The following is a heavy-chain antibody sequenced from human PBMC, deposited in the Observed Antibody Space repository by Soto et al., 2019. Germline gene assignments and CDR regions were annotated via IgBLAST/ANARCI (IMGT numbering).Heavy chain of an antibody. CDR1: GVTFRSYA. Sequence: GVSVPLSCAASGVTFRSYAMSCVRQAPGKGLEWVSAISGSGVSTYYADSVKGRFTISRDNSKNTLYLQMNSLRAEDTAVYYCAKDYGYSSSWYADYYYYYGMDVWGQGTTVTVS. CDR2: ISGSGVST. CDR3: AKDYGYSSSWYADYYYYYGMDV. J-gene: IGHJ6*02. V-gene: IGHV3-23*01. D-gene: IGHD6-13*01.